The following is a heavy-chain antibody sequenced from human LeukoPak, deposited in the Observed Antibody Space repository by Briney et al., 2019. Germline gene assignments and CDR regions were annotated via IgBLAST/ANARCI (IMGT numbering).Heavy chain of an antibody. Sequence: PGGSLRLSCAASGFTFGSYCMHWVRQPPGKGLVWVSRIDIDGRSTSYADSVKGRFTISRDNAKNTMYLQMNSLRAEDTAVYYCARGYDYNWFDSWGQGTLVTVSS. CDR2: IDIDGRST. CDR3: ARGYDYNWFDS. D-gene: IGHD1-20*01. J-gene: IGHJ5*01. V-gene: IGHV3-74*01. CDR1: GFTFGSYC.